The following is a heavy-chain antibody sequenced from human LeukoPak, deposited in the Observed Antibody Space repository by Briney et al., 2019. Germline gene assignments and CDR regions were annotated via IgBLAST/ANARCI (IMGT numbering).Heavy chain of an antibody. Sequence: SETLSLTCAVSGVSISSYYWSWLRQPPGKGLEWIGYIYYSGSTNYNPSLKSRVTISVDTSKNQFSLKLSSVTAADTAVYYCARHVSGSGWYDAFGIWGQGTMVTVSS. V-gene: IGHV4-59*08. D-gene: IGHD6-19*01. J-gene: IGHJ3*02. CDR3: ARHVSGSGWYDAFGI. CDR2: IYYSGST. CDR1: GVSISSYY.